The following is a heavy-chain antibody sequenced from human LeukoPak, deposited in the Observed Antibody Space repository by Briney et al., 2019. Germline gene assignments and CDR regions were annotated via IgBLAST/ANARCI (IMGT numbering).Heavy chain of an antibody. V-gene: IGHV4-39*07. J-gene: IGHJ4*02. D-gene: IGHD3-22*01. CDR3: ATNYYDSSGFDY. CDR1: GGSISSSTYY. CDR2: IYYRGST. Sequence: PSETLSLTCTVSGGSISSSTYYWGWIRQPPGKGLEWIGNIYYRGSTYYNPSLKSRVTISVDTSKNQFSLKLSSVTAADTAVYYCATNYYDSSGFDYWGQGTLVTVSS.